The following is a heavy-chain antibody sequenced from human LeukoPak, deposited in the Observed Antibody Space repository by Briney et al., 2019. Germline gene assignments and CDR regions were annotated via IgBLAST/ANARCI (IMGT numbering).Heavy chain of an antibody. CDR1: GGSFSGYY. V-gene: IGHV4-34*01. CDR3: ARALPPVYYYYDSSPIDY. J-gene: IGHJ4*02. CDR2: INHSGST. Sequence: SETLSLTCAVYGGSFSGYYWSWIRQPPGKGLEWIGEINHSGSTNYNPSLKSRVTISVDTSKNQFSLKLSSVTAADTAVYYCARALPPVYYYYDSSPIDYWGQGTLVTVSS. D-gene: IGHD3-22*01.